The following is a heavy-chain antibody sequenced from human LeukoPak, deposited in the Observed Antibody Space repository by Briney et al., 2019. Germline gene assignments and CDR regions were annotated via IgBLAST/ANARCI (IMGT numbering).Heavy chain of an antibody. V-gene: IGHV4-39*01. Sequence: SETLSVTCTVSGGSISSSSYYWGWIRQPPGKGLEWIGSIYYSGSTYYNPSLKSRVTISVDTSKNQFSLKLSSVTAADTAVYYCARRVITYYFDYWGQGTLVTVSS. CDR3: ARRVITYYFDY. J-gene: IGHJ4*02. CDR1: GGSISSSSYY. CDR2: IYYSGST. D-gene: IGHD4-23*01.